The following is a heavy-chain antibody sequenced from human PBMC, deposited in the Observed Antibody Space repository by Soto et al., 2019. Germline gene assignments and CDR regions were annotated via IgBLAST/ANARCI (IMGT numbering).Heavy chain of an antibody. CDR3: ARSMRVRGVIIDDAFDI. CDR1: GFTFSSYW. V-gene: IGHV3-74*01. CDR2: INSDGSST. Sequence: GGSLRLSCAASGFTFSSYWMHWVRQAPGKGLVWVSRINSDGSSTSYADSVKGRFTISRDNAKNTLYLQMNSLRAEDTAVYYCARSMRVRGVIIDDAFDIWGQGTMVTVSS. D-gene: IGHD3-10*01. J-gene: IGHJ3*02.